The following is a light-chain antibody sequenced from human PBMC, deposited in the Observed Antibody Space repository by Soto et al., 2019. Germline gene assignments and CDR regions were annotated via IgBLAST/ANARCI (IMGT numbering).Light chain of an antibody. CDR3: ATWDDSLDGRL. Sequence: QSVLTQSPSASGTPGQRVTIYCSGSSSNIGSNSVSWYQHFPGTAPKLLICNNDQRPSGVPDRFSGSKSGTSASLDISGLQSDDEADYFCATWDDSLDGRLFGGGTKVTVL. J-gene: IGLJ3*02. CDR2: NND. V-gene: IGLV1-44*01. CDR1: SSNIGSNS.